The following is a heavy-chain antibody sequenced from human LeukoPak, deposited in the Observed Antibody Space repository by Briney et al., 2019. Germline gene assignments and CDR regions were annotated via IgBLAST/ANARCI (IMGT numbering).Heavy chain of an antibody. CDR1: GGSISGYY. J-gene: IGHJ4*02. CDR2: IYDSGST. CDR3: ARSPLGYWGVRGARFDN. V-gene: IGHV4-59*01. Sequence: SETLSLTCTVSGGSISGYYWSWIRQPPGKELEWIGYIYDSGSTNYNPSLMSRVTISLDTSKNQFSLKLSSVTAADTVVYYCARSPLGYWGVRGARFDNWGQGTLVTVSS. D-gene: IGHD3-10*01.